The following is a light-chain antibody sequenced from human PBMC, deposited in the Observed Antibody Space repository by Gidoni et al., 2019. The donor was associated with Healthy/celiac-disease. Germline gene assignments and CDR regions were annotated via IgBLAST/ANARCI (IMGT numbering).Light chain of an antibody. CDR1: QSLLHSNGYNY. CDR2: LGS. J-gene: IGKJ2*03. Sequence: DIVMTQSPLSLPVTPGEPASISCRSSQSLLHSNGYNYWDWYLQKPGQSPQLLIYLGSNRASGVPDRFSGSGSGTDFTLKISRVEAEDVGVYYCMQALQTRYSFXXXTKLEIK. V-gene: IGKV2-28*01. CDR3: MQALQTRYS.